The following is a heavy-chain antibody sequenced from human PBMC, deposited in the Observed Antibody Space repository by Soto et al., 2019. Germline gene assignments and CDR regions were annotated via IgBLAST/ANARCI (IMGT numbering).Heavy chain of an antibody. CDR1: GFTFSSYA. J-gene: IGHJ4*02. CDR2: ISNNGDTA. D-gene: IGHD3-16*02. V-gene: IGHV3-23*01. CDR3: ANSRVFIGAIVTLLDS. Sequence: EVQLLESGGGLVQPGGSLTLSCATSGFTFSSYAMVWVRQAAEKGLEWVASISNNGDTAYYADSVKGRFTISRGNSENRRYVQMSGLRADDTALYYCANSRVFIGAIVTLLDSWGQGTQVTVSS.